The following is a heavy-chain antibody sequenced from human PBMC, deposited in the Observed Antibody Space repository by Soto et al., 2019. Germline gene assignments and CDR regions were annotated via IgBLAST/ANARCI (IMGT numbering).Heavy chain of an antibody. D-gene: IGHD2-2*01. CDR3: AKDARRYCSSTSCLYGMDV. Sequence: PGGSLRLSCAASGFTFSSYAMSWVRQAPGKGLEWVSAISGSGGSTYYADSVKGRFTISRDNSKNTLYLQMNSLRAEDTAVYYCAKDARRYCSSTSCLYGMDVWGKGTTVTFSS. J-gene: IGHJ6*04. CDR1: GFTFSSYA. CDR2: ISGSGGST. V-gene: IGHV3-23*01.